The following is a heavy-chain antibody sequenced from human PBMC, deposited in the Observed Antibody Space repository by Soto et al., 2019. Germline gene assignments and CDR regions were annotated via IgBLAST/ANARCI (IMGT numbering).Heavy chain of an antibody. CDR3: ARLPYYDSSGYYYRIAFDI. CDR2: IIPIFGTA. D-gene: IGHD3-22*01. V-gene: IGHV1-69*13. Sequence: VASVKVSCKASGGTFSSYAISWVRQAPGQGLEWMGGIIPIFGTANYAQKFQGRVTITADESTSTAYMELSSLRSEDTAVYYCARLPYYDSSGYYYRIAFDIWGQGTMVTVAS. J-gene: IGHJ3*02. CDR1: GGTFSSYA.